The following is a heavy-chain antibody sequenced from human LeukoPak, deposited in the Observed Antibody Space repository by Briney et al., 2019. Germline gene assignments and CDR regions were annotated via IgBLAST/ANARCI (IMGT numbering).Heavy chain of an antibody. CDR2: IYYSGST. D-gene: IGHD6-19*01. CDR1: GGSISSYY. V-gene: IGHV4-59*08. CDR3: ARQLRGEAVAGHLQPFDY. Sequence: SETLSLTCTVSGGSISSYYWNWIRHPPGKGLEGIGYIYYSGSTNYNPSLKSRVTISVDTSKNQFSLKLSSVTAADTAVYFCARQLRGEAVAGHLQPFDYWGQGTLVTVSS. J-gene: IGHJ4*02.